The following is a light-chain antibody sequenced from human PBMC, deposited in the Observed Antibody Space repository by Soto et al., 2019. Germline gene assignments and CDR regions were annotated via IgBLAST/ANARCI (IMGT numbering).Light chain of an antibody. J-gene: IGLJ1*01. V-gene: IGLV2-8*01. CDR2: EVS. Sequence: QSALTQPPSASGSPGQSVTISCTGTSSDVGGYNYVSWYQQHPGKAPKVVIFEVSKRPSGVPDRFSGSKSGNTASLTVSGLQAEDEADYYCSSYAGSSTLYVFGTGTKVTVL. CDR1: SSDVGGYNY. CDR3: SSYAGSSTLYV.